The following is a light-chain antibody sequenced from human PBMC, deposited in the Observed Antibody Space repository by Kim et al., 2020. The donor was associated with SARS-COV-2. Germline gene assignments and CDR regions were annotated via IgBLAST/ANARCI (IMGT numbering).Light chain of an antibody. CDR1: ISDVDSYTP. J-gene: IGLJ1*01. CDR3: SSSAGSDNIFV. Sequence: SVTSSCNGHISDVDSYTPITWYQQHPGKAPKLMIYALIKRPSGVPDRFSGSKSGNTASLTVSGLQAEDEADYYGSSSAGSDNIFVFGTGTKVTV. V-gene: IGLV2-8*01. CDR2: ALI.